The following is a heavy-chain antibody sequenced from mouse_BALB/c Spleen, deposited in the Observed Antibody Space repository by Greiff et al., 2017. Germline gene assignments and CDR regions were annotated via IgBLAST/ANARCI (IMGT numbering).Heavy chain of an antibody. CDR1: GYSITSDYA. D-gene: IGHD3-3*01. CDR3: AREGRDAVDY. J-gene: IGHJ4*01. Sequence: EVKLVESGPGLVKPSQSLSLTCTVTGYSITSDYAWNWIRQFPGNKLEWMGYISYDGSNNYNPSLKNRISITRDTSKNQFFLKLNSVTTEDTATYYCAREGRDAVDYWGQGTSVTVSS. V-gene: IGHV3-6*02. CDR2: ISYDGSN.